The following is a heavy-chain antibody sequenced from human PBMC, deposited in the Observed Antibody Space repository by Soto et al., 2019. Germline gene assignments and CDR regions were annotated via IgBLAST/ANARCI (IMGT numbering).Heavy chain of an antibody. CDR3: LRGRYGSQIH. CDR1: GFIVGSNT. J-gene: IGHJ4*02. Sequence: EVRLVESGGGLVQPGGSRRLSVAASGFIVGSNTMTWVRQAPGKGLEWVSLLYSGGATHYAASVKGRFTISSHSSQNTLLLQMNSLRTEETATYYCLRGRYGSQIHWGQGTKVTVSS. CDR2: LYSGGAT. D-gene: IGHD3-10*01. V-gene: IGHV3-53*04.